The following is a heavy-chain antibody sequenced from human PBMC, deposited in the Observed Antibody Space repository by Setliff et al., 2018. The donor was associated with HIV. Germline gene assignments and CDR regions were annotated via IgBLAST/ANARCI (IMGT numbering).Heavy chain of an antibody. CDR3: ARLNWNDDYFDY. Sequence: GGSLRLSCAASGFTFSSYSMNWVRQAPGKGLEWVSYISNSRSTIYYADFVKGRFTISRDNAKNTLYLQLTRLRAEDTAIYYCARLNWNDDYFDYWGQGTLVTVSS. D-gene: IGHD1-1*01. J-gene: IGHJ4*02. V-gene: IGHV3-48*01. CDR2: ISNSRSTI. CDR1: GFTFSSYS.